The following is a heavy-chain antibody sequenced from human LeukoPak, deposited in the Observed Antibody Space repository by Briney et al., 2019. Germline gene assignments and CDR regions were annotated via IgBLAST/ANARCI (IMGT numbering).Heavy chain of an antibody. CDR2: ISGSGGST. CDR3: AITPGYSYGLYYFDY. Sequence: SGGSLRLSCAASGFTFSSYAMSWVRQAPGKWLEWVSAISGSGGSTYYADYVKGRVTISRDNSKNTLYLQMNSLRAEDTSVYYCAITPGYSYGLYYFDYWGQGTLVTVSS. CDR1: GFTFSSYA. D-gene: IGHD5-18*01. V-gene: IGHV3-23*01. J-gene: IGHJ4*02.